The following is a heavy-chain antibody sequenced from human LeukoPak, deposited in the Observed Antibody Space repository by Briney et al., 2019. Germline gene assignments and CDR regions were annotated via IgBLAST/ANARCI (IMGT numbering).Heavy chain of an antibody. J-gene: IGHJ6*02. V-gene: IGHV3-48*04. D-gene: IGHD2-2*01. Sequence: GGSLRLSCAASGFTFSSYSMNWVRQAPGKGLEWVSYISSSSSTIYYADSVRGRFTISRDNAKNSLYLQKNSLRAEDTAVYYCASNIVVPADYGMDVWGQGTTVTVSS. CDR2: ISSSSSTI. CDR1: GFTFSSYS. CDR3: ASNIVVPADYGMDV.